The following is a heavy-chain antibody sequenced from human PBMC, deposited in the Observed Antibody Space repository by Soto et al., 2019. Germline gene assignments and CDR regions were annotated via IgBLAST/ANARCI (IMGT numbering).Heavy chain of an antibody. CDR3: AREAGILATFSYHSMDV. CDR1: GFTFSAYG. V-gene: IGHV3-48*02. J-gene: IGHJ6*02. Sequence: EVQLVESGGGLVQPGGSLRLSCAASGFTFSAYGMNWVRQAPGKGLEWVSYTTSRGTDIQYADSVKGRFTVSRDNAKNSLYLQMNSLRDEDTAVYYCAREAGILATFSYHSMDVWGQGTTVTVSS. CDR2: TTSRGTDI. D-gene: IGHD1-26*01.